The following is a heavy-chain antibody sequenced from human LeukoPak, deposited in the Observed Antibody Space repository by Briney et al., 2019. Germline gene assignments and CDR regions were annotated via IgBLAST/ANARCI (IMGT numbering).Heavy chain of an antibody. Sequence: PSETLSLTCTVYGGSISSYYWSWIRQPPGKGLEWIGYIYYSGSTNYNPSLKSRVTISVDTSKNQFSLKLSSVTAVDTAVYYCARDGRGYGDYEPWNWFDPWGQGTLVTVSS. CDR2: IYYSGST. CDR3: ARDGRGYGDYEPWNWFDP. CDR1: GGSISSYY. J-gene: IGHJ5*02. D-gene: IGHD4-17*01. V-gene: IGHV4-59*01.